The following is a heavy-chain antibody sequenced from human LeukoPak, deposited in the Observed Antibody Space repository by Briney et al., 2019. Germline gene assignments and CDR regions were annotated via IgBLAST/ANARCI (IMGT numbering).Heavy chain of an antibody. CDR3: TRWTVAPDY. Sequence: GGSLRLSCAASGFTVSSNYMTWVRQAPGKGLEWVSVIYSGGSTYYADCVKGRFTISRDNSKNTLYLQMNSLRAEDTAVYYCTRWTVAPDYWGQGTLVTVSS. J-gene: IGHJ4*02. D-gene: IGHD3/OR15-3a*01. CDR2: IYSGGST. V-gene: IGHV3-66*01. CDR1: GFTVSSNY.